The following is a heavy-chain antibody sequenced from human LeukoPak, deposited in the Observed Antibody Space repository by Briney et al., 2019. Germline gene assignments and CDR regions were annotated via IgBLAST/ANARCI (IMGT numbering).Heavy chain of an antibody. V-gene: IGHV3-33*01. CDR2: IWYEGSNK. CDR3: ARGRYDFWSGYPRAAYYGMDV. CDR1: GFAFSRYG. Sequence: GGSLRLSCAASGFAFSRYGMHWVRQAPGKGLEWVAVIWYEGSNKYYADSVKGRFTISRDNSKNTLYLQMNSLRAEDTAVYYCARGRYDFWSGYPRAAYYGMDVWGQGTTVTVSS. D-gene: IGHD3-3*01. J-gene: IGHJ6*02.